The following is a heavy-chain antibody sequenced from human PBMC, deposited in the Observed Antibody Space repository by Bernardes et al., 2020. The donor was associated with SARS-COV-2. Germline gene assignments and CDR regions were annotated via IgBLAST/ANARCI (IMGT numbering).Heavy chain of an antibody. V-gene: IGHV3-74*01. CDR2: IDNDGMST. D-gene: IGHD3-10*01. Sequence: GGSLRLSCAASGFTFRNHWMHWVRQAPGKGLVWVSRIDNDGMSTTYADSVRGRFTISRDNAKNTLYLQMNSLRVEDTAVYYCVRGWFGETTWGQGTLVTVSS. CDR1: GFTFRNHW. J-gene: IGHJ5*02. CDR3: VRGWFGETT.